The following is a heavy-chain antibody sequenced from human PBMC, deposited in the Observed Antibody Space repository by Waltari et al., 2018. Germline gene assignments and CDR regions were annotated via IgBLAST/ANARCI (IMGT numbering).Heavy chain of an antibody. J-gene: IGHJ4*02. CDR1: GLSIRGYT. V-gene: IGHV1-69*12. CDR3: ARGYRYASSERFYLDY. D-gene: IGHD3-16*02. CDR2: FIPLSWSQ. Sequence: QVQLAQSGAEVKSPGSSVTISCKASGLSIRGYTSSWVRQAPGQGLEWMGGFIPLSWSQIYTQKFQGRLTITADGSTRTTVMELRNLRYEDTAVYFCARGYRYASSERFYLDYWGQGTPVIVSS.